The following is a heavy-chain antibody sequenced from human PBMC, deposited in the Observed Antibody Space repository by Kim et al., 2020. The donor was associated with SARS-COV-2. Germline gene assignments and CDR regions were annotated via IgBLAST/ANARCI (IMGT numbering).Heavy chain of an antibody. D-gene: IGHD3-10*01. J-gene: IGHJ5*02. CDR1: GGSISSYY. CDR2: IYYSGST. CDR3: ARHYYGSGSYYNP. Sequence: SETLSLTCTVSGGSISSYYWSWIRQPPGKGLEWIGYIYYSGSTNYNPSLKSRVTISVDTSKNQFSLKLSSVTAADTAVYYCARHYYGSGSYYNPWGQGT. V-gene: IGHV4-59*08.